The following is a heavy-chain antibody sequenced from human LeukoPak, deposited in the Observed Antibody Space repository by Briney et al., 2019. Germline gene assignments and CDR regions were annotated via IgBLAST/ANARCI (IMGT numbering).Heavy chain of an antibody. V-gene: IGHV4-39*01. CDR3: ARGRDGEMADKGFDY. Sequence: SETLSLTCTVSGGSISSSSYYWGWIRQPPGKGLEWIGSIYYSGSTYYNPSLKSRVTISVDTSKNQFSLKLSSVTAADTAVYYCARGRDGEMADKGFDYWGQGTLVTVSS. J-gene: IGHJ4*02. CDR2: IYYSGST. CDR1: GGSISSSSYY. D-gene: IGHD5-24*01.